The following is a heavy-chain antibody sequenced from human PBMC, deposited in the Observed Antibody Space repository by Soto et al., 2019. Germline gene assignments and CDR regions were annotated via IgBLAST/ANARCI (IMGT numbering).Heavy chain of an antibody. Sequence: QVQLQESGPGLVKVSETLSLTCIVSGGSISKYYWSWIRQPPGKGLEWIGYIYYSGSTNYNPSLKSRVTISVDTSKNQFSLRLSSVTAADTAVYYCARPTKGGAYDLWGQGTMVTVSS. CDR2: IYYSGST. D-gene: IGHD4-17*01. J-gene: IGHJ3*01. V-gene: IGHV4-59*08. CDR1: GGSISKYY. CDR3: ARPTKGGAYDL.